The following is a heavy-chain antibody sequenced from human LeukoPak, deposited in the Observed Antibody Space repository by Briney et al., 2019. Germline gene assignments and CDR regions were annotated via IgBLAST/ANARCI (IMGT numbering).Heavy chain of an antibody. Sequence: GASVKVSCKASGYTFTGYYMHWVRQAPGQGLEWMGWINPNSGGTNYAQKFQGRVTMTRDTSISTACMELSRLRSDDTAVYYCARARLLYCTNGVCYMSPFDYWGQGTLVTVSS. V-gene: IGHV1-2*02. CDR1: GYTFTGYY. CDR2: INPNSGGT. D-gene: IGHD2-8*01. CDR3: ARARLLYCTNGVCYMSPFDY. J-gene: IGHJ4*02.